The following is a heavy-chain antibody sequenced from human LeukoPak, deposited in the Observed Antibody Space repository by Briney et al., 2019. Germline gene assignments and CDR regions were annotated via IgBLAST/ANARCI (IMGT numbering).Heavy chain of an antibody. J-gene: IGHJ6*02. CDR1: GYTFTGYY. CDR3: AREMVVTNSYYYYYGMDV. CDR2: INPNSGGT. D-gene: IGHD2-21*02. V-gene: IGHV1-2*02. Sequence: EASVKVSCKASGYTFTGYYMHWVRQAPGQGLEWMGWINPNSGGTNYAQKFQGRVTMTRDTSISTAYMELSRLRSDDTAVYYCAREMVVTNSYYYYYGMDVWGQGTTVTVSS.